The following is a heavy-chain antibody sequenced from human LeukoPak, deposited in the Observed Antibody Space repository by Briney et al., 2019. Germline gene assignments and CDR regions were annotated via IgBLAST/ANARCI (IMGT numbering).Heavy chain of an antibody. CDR1: GFTFSNYA. D-gene: IGHD3-22*01. V-gene: IGHV3-30*04. Sequence: PGGSLRLSCVASGFTFSNYALHWVRQAPGKGLEWVALISYDGSNKYYADSVKGRFTISRDTSKNTLYLQMNSLRAEDTAVYYCAKGLSSGYSGSGYWGQGTLVTVSS. CDR3: AKGLSSGYSGSGY. CDR2: ISYDGSNK. J-gene: IGHJ4*02.